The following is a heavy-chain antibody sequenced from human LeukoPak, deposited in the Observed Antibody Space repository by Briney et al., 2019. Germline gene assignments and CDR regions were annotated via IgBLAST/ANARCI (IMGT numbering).Heavy chain of an antibody. Sequence: GGSLRLSCGASGFTFNAYYMSWIRQAPGKGLEWVSYISGSSSYTNYADSVKGRFTISRDNAKNSVYLQMNSLRAEDTAVYYCAKDASTVTLHADYWGQGTLVTVSS. J-gene: IGHJ4*02. V-gene: IGHV3-11*06. CDR1: GFTFNAYY. D-gene: IGHD4-17*01. CDR2: ISGSSSYT. CDR3: AKDASTVTLHADY.